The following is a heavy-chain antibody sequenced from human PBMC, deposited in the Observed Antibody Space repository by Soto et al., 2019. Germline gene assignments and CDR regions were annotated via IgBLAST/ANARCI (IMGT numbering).Heavy chain of an antibody. CDR3: ARDRGGDYSDY. CDR1: GFTFSSYW. J-gene: IGHJ4*02. V-gene: IGHV3-7*01. D-gene: IGHD4-17*01. Sequence: EVQLVESGGGLVQPGGSLRLSCADSGFTFSSYWMSCVRQAPGKGLEWVANIKQDGSEKYYVDSVRGRFTISRDNAKNSLYLQMNSLRAEDTAVYYCARDRGGDYSDYWGQGTLVTVSS. CDR2: IKQDGSEK.